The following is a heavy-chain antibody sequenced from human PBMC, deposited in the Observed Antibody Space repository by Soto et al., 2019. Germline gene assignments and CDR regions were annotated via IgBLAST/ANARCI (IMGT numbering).Heavy chain of an antibody. CDR3: ARGPHPEYSSGAIDY. D-gene: IGHD6-19*01. CDR2: INHSGST. J-gene: IGHJ4*02. Sequence: QVQLQQWGAGLLKPSETLSLTCAVYGGSFSGYYWSWIRQPPGKGLEWIGEINHSGSTNYNPSLKSRVTISVDTSKNQFSLKLSSVTAADTAVYCCARGPHPEYSSGAIDYWGQGTLVTVSS. CDR1: GGSFSGYY. V-gene: IGHV4-34*01.